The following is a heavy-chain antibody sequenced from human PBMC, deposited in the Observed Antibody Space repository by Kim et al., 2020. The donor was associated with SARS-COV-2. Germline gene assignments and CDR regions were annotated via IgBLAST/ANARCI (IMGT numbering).Heavy chain of an antibody. D-gene: IGHD2-15*01. CDR2: IIPVFGTA. CDR3: AYTRDVVVVVAADYYFDY. V-gene: IGHV1-69*13. J-gene: IGHJ4*02. CDR1: GGTSRNYA. Sequence: SVKVSCKASGGTSRNYAISWVRQAPGQGLEWMGVIIPVFGTANYAQNFQDRLTITVDESRNTAYMELSSLRSDDTAVFYCAYTRDVVVVVAADYYFDYWGQGTLVTVSS.